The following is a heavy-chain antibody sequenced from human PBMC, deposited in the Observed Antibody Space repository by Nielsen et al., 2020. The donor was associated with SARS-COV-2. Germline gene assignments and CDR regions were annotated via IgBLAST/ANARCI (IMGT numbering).Heavy chain of an antibody. Sequence: SGPTLVKPTETLTLTCTVSGFSLSNARMGVSWIRQPPGKALEWLAHIFSNDEKSYSTSLKSRLTISKDTSKSQVVLTMTNMDPVDTATYYCARNTRYSSSWYFDYWGQGTLVTVSS. V-gene: IGHV2-26*01. D-gene: IGHD6-13*01. J-gene: IGHJ4*02. CDR2: IFSNDEK. CDR1: GFSLSNARMG. CDR3: ARNTRYSSSWYFDY.